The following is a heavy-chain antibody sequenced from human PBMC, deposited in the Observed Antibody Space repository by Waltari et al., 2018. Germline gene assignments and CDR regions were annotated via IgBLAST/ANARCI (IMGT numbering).Heavy chain of an antibody. CDR3: ARVGRAWYFDL. J-gene: IGHJ2*01. CDR1: GGSISSYS. Sequence: QVQLQESGPGLVKPSETLSLTCTVSGGSISSYSWSWIRQPPGKVLEWSGYIYYSGRNNYNTSRKSRVTISVDTSKNQFSLKLSSGTAADTAVYYCARVGRAWYFDLWGRGTLVTVSS. V-gene: IGHV4-59*01. CDR2: IYYSGRN. D-gene: IGHD3-10*01.